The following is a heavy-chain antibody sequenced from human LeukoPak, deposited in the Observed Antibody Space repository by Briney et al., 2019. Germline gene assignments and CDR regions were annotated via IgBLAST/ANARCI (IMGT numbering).Heavy chain of an antibody. CDR3: ASGTFDDYGDYDRGDYFDH. CDR1: GASISSSSSS. V-gene: IGHV4-39*02. CDR2: IYYSGLT. J-gene: IGHJ4*02. D-gene: IGHD4-17*01. Sequence: SETLSLTCTVSGASISSSSSSWGWVRQPPGKGPEWIGSIYYSGLTYDNPSLKRRVSISVDPSKTHFSLKVSSVTAPDTAVYYCASGTFDDYGDYDRGDYFDHWGQGTLVTVSS.